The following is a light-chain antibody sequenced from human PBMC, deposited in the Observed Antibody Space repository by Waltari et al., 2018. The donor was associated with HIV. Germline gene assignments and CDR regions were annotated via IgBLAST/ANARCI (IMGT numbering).Light chain of an antibody. CDR3: CSYAGSSTLV. J-gene: IGLJ3*02. V-gene: IGLV2-23*02. CDR2: EVS. Sequence: QSALTQPASVSGSPGQSITISCTATSSNIGTYNLVSWHQQHPGKAPKTLIYEVSQRPSGVSNRFSGSKSGNTASLTISGLQAEDEADYYCCSYAGSSTLVFGGGTKVTVL. CDR1: SSNIGTYNL.